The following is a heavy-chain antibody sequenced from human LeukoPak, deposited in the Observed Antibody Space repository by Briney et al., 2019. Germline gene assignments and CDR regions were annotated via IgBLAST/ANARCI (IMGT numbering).Heavy chain of an antibody. V-gene: IGHV1-8*03. Sequence: ASVKVSCKASGYTFTSYDISWVRQATGQGPEWMGYMNPNSGDTGSAQKFQGRVTITRDSSISTVYMELSSLRSEDTAVYYCATVRVFGVVIPSVLNYWGQGTLVTVSS. J-gene: IGHJ4*02. CDR2: MNPNSGDT. D-gene: IGHD3-3*01. CDR1: GYTFTSYD. CDR3: ATVRVFGVVIPSVLNY.